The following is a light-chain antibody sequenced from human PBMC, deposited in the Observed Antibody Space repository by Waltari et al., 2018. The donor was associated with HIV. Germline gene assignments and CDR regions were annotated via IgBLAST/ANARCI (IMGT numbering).Light chain of an antibody. Sequence: EIVFTQSPGTLSLSPGERATLSCRASQSVRSTHLAWYQQKPGQPPRLLIYAASTRATGIPERFSGSGSGTDFTLAIRRLEPEDFAVYYCQQYMNSPRTFGQGTKVEI. J-gene: IGKJ1*01. CDR2: AAS. CDR1: QSVRSTH. V-gene: IGKV3-20*01. CDR3: QQYMNSPRT.